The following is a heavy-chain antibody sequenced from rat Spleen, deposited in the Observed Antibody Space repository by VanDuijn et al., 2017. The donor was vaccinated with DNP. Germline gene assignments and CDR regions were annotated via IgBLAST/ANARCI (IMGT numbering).Heavy chain of an antibody. Sequence: EVQLVESGGSFVQPGRSLKLSCAASGFTFSNYGMAWVRQAPTKGLEWVASISSNGDDTYYPASVKGRFTISRDDAKSSLYLQMNSLKSEDTATYYCARPLFHYGSFPDYWGQGVMVTVSS. D-gene: IGHD1-3*01. CDR2: ISSNGDDT. J-gene: IGHJ2*01. CDR3: ARPLFHYGSFPDY. CDR1: GFTFSNYG. V-gene: IGHV5S13*01.